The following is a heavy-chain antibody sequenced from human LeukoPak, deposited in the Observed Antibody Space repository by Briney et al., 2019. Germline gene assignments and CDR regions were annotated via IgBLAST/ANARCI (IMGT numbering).Heavy chain of an antibody. Sequence: GGSLRPSCAASGFTFSSYWMSWVRQAPGKGLEWVANIKQDGSEKYCVDSVKGRFTISRDNAKNSLYLQMNSLRAEDTAVYYCARMRTYYYDSSGYYYDAFDIWGQGTMVTVSS. D-gene: IGHD3-22*01. V-gene: IGHV3-7*01. J-gene: IGHJ3*02. CDR3: ARMRTYYYDSSGYYYDAFDI. CDR2: IKQDGSEK. CDR1: GFTFSSYW.